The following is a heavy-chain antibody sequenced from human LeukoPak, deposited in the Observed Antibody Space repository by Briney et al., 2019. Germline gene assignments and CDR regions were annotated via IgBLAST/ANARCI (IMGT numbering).Heavy chain of an antibody. D-gene: IGHD6-19*01. CDR3: ARRCGVAGIGGMDV. Sequence: ASVKVSCKASGYTFTGYYMHWVRQAPGQGLEWMGWINPNSGGTNYAQKFQGRVTMTRDTSISTAYMELSRLRSDDTAVYYCARRCGVAGIGGMDVWGQGTTVTVSS. CDR2: INPNSGGT. J-gene: IGHJ6*02. CDR1: GYTFTGYY. V-gene: IGHV1-2*02.